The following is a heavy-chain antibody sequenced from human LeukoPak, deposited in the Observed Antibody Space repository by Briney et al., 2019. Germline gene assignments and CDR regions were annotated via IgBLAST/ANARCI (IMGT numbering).Heavy chain of an antibody. Sequence: LETLSLTCTVSGGSISSYYWSWIRQPAGKGLEWIGRIYTSASTNYNPSLKSRVTLSVDASKNQFSLKLTSVTAADTAVYYCARGRYCTATTCSGGDAFDIWGQGTVVTVSS. J-gene: IGHJ3*02. D-gene: IGHD2-8*02. V-gene: IGHV4-4*07. CDR3: ARGRYCTATTCSGGDAFDI. CDR1: GGSISSYY. CDR2: IYTSAST.